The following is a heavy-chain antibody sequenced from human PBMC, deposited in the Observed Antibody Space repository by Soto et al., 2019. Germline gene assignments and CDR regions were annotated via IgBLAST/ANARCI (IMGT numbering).Heavy chain of an antibody. CDR3: ATPAESLYTGILKCLAH. J-gene: IGHJ4*02. Sequence: GASLKVSCPASGGTFSNSAIIWALQAPGQGLEWMGGIHPIFGTPNFSQKFQGRLTISADEFSSTAYVELNIQRAENTAVYYCATPAESLYTGILKCLAHWGQGSLVTVS. CDR1: GGTFSNSA. CDR2: IHPIFGTP. V-gene: IGHV1-69*13. D-gene: IGHD5-18*01.